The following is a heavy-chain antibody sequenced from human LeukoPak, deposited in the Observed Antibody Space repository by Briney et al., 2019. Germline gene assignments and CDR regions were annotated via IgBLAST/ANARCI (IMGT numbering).Heavy chain of an antibody. CDR3: TRENRPFRSFAF. CDR1: GGSIDSTNY. CDR2: IAHDGTR. D-gene: IGHD2/OR15-2a*01. Sequence: PSGTLSLTCGVSGGSIDSTNYWSWVRQAPGKGLEWIGEIAHDGTRNYNPSLRSRVAMSFDRANNYFSLSLTAVIAADTALYYFTRENRPFRSFAFWGQGVMVTVSS. J-gene: IGHJ4*02. V-gene: IGHV4-4*02.